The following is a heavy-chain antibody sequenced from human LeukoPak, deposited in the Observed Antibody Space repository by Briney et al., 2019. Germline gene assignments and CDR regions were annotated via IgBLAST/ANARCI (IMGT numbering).Heavy chain of an antibody. V-gene: IGHV1-8*01. CDR2: MNPNSGNT. J-gene: IGHJ5*02. D-gene: IGHD2-15*01. CDR1: GYTFTSYD. Sequence: ASVKVSCKASGYTFTSYDINWVRQATGQGLEWMGWMNPNSGNTGYAQKFQGRVAMTRNTPISTAYMELSSLRSEDTAVYYCARSGYCSGGSCYGWFDPWGQGTLVTVSS. CDR3: ARSGYCSGGSCYGWFDP.